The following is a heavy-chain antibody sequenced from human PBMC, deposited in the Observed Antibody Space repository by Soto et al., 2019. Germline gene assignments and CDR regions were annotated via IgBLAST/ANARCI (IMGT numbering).Heavy chain of an antibody. V-gene: IGHV4-61*01. Sequence: QVQLQESGPGLVKPSETLSLTCTVSGGSVSSGSYYWSWIRQPPGKGLEWIGAIHYSGSTNYTPSLKSRVTISVVTSKNQFSLKLSSATAADTAVYYCAREGNYDFWSGYYPPPNKGLNWFDPWGQGTLVTVSS. CDR3: AREGNYDFWSGYYPPPNKGLNWFDP. J-gene: IGHJ5*02. CDR2: IHYSGST. CDR1: GGSVSSGSYY. D-gene: IGHD3-3*01.